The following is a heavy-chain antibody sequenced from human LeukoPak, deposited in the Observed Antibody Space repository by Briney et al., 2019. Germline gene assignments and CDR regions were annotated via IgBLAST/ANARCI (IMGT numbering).Heavy chain of an antibody. D-gene: IGHD3-10*01. CDR2: ISGYNDNT. CDR3: ARDGRFGELSDY. V-gene: IGHV1-18*01. CDR1: GYTFTSYG. Sequence: ASVKVSCKAPGYTFTSYGISWVRQAPGQGLEWMGWISGYNDNTNYAQKLQGRVTMTTDTSTSTAYMEVRSLRSDDAAVYYCARDGRFGELSDYWGQGTLVTVSS. J-gene: IGHJ4*02.